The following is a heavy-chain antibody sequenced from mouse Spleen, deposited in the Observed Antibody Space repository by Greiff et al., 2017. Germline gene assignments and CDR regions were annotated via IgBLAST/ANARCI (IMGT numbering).Heavy chain of an antibody. CDR1: GFTFSSFG. J-gene: IGHJ4*01. CDR3: ARWGPHYAMDY. CDR2: ISSGSSTI. V-gene: IGHV5-17*02. Sequence: EVKLVESGGGLVQPGGSRKLSCAASGFTFSSFGMHWVRQAPEKGLEWVAYISSGSSTIYYADTVKGRFTISRDNPKNTLFLQMTSLRSEDTAMYYCARWGPHYAMDYWGQGTSVTVSS.